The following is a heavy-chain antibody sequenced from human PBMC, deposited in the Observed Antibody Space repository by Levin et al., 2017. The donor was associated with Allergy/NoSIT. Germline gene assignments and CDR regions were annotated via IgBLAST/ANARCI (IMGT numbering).Heavy chain of an antibody. D-gene: IGHD4-17*01. V-gene: IGHV4-31*03. CDR3: ARGPVPTPTPDAFDI. CDR1: GGSISSGGYY. CDR2: IYHSGGT. J-gene: IGHJ3*02. Sequence: SETLSLTCNVSGGSISSGGYYWSWIRQHPGKGLEWIGYIYHSGGTYYNPSLKSRLTMSVDTSKSQFSLKLSSLTAADTAVYFCARGPVPTPTPDAFDIWGQGTMVIVSA.